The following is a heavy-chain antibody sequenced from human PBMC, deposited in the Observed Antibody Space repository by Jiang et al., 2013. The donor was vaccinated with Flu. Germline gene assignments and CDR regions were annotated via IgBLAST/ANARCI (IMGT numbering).Heavy chain of an antibody. CDR2: INHSGST. CDR3: ARGSGYILGATVWYFDL. CDR1: GGSFSGYY. Sequence: LLKPSETLSLTCAVYGGSFSGYYWNWIRQPPGRGLEWIGEINHSGSTNYSPSLKSRVTISVDTTKNQVSLKLSSVTAADTAVYYCARGSGYILGATVWYFDLWCRGTLVSVSS. V-gene: IGHV4-34*01. J-gene: IGHJ2*01. D-gene: IGHD1-26*01.